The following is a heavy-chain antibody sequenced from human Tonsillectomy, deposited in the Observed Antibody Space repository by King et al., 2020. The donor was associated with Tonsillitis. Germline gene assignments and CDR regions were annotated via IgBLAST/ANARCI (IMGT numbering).Heavy chain of an antibody. CDR3: AKDQLPGYRSYGMDV. Sequence: VQLVESGGGLVQPGRSLRLSCAASGFTFDDYAIHWVRQAPGKGLEWVSGISWNSGSICYADSVKGRFTISRDNAKNSLYLQMNSLRSEDTALYYCAKDQLPGYRSYGMDVWGQGTTVTVSS. J-gene: IGHJ6*02. CDR1: GFTFDDYA. D-gene: IGHD5-18*01. CDR2: ISWNSGSI. V-gene: IGHV3-9*01.